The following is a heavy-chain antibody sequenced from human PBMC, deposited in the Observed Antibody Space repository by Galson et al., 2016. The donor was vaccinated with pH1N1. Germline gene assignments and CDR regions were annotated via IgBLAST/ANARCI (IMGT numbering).Heavy chain of an antibody. D-gene: IGHD3-10*01. CDR1: GGSFSDYY. CDR3: ARVDFGGKLGD. J-gene: IGHJ4*02. V-gene: IGHV4-34*01. Sequence: TLSLTCTVYGGSFSDYYWSWIRQPPGKGLEWIGEVNPSGSTLYNPSLNSRVIISADTSRNQFSLKLTSVTAADTAVYFCARVDFGGKLGDWGQGTQVTVSS. CDR2: VNPSGST.